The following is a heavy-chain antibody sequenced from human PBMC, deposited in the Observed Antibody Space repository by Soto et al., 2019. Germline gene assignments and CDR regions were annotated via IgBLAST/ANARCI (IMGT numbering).Heavy chain of an antibody. CDR1: GFTFSSYA. J-gene: IGHJ4*02. CDR3: ARDRERDAWYEDY. V-gene: IGHV3-23*02. D-gene: IGHD6-13*01. Sequence: ESGGGLVQPGGSLRLSCVTSGFTFSSYAMSWVRQAPGKGLEWVSVVSGSDDSTYYGDSVKGRFTISRDNSKNTLYLQMNSLRVEDTAVYYCARDRERDAWYEDYWGQGTLVTVSS. CDR2: VSGSDDST.